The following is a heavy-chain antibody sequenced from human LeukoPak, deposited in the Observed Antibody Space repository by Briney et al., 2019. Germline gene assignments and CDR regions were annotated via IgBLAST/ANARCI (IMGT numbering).Heavy chain of an antibody. CDR1: GYTFTGFY. CDR3: ASGGLYTSSSSGAEDY. V-gene: IGHV1-2*02. D-gene: IGHD6-6*01. Sequence: APVTVPCKASGYTFTGFYMHGVRQAPGQGREWMGWINPNNGGTNYAQTFKGRVTMTRDPSISTAYMELSRLTSDDTAVYYCASGGLYTSSSSGAEDYWGQGTLVTVSS. CDR2: INPNNGGT. J-gene: IGHJ4*02.